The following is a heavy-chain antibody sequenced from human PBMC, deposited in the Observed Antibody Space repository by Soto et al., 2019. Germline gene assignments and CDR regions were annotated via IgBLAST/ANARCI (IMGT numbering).Heavy chain of an antibody. J-gene: IGHJ6*02. D-gene: IGHD3-3*01. V-gene: IGHV3-74*01. CDR3: ARDPPSYYDFWSGYYPGSSPYGMDV. CDR2: INSDGSST. CDR1: GFTFSSSW. Sequence: PGGSLRLSCAASGFTFSSSWMHWVRQAPGKGLVWVSRINSDGSSTSYADSVKGRFTISRDNAKNTLYLQMNSLRAEDTAVYYCARDPPSYYDFWSGYYPGSSPYGMDVWGQGTTVTVSS.